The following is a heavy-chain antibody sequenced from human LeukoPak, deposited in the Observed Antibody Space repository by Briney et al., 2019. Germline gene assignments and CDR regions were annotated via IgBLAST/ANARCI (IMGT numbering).Heavy chain of an antibody. J-gene: IGHJ6*03. CDR2: INPNSGGT. V-gene: IGHV1-2*02. Sequence: ASVKVSCKASGYTFTGYYMHWVRQAPGQGLEWMGWINPNSGGTNYVQKFQGRVTMTRDTSISTAYMELSRLRSDDTAVYYCARGLRFLEWLDPYYMDVWGKGTTVTVSS. CDR3: ARGLRFLEWLDPYYMDV. CDR1: GYTFTGYY. D-gene: IGHD3-3*01.